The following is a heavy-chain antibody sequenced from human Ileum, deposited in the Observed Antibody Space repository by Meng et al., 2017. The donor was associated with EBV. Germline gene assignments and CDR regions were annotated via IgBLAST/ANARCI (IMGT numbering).Heavy chain of an antibody. D-gene: IGHD2-21*01. J-gene: IGHJ4*02. Sequence: LWVSGGIVCYRVGSLILPFEPSGLTFRSYWMHWVRKAPGKRLVWVSRISHDGSHTMYADSVKGRFTVSRDNAKNTLYVQMNNLRAEDTAVYYCTTDTRFRIDSWGQGTLVTVSS. CDR2: ISHDGSHT. CDR1: GLTFRSYW. CDR3: TTDTRFRIDS. V-gene: IGHV3-74*03.